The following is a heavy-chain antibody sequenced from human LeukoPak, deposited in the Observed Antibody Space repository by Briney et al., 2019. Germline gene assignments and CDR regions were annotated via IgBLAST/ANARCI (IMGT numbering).Heavy chain of an antibody. CDR3: ARDGTGTYYDFWSGYQGAFDI. CDR2: ISAYNGNT. J-gene: IGHJ3*02. Sequence: ASVKVSCKASGYTFTSYGISWVRQAPGQGLEWMGWISAYNGNTNYAQKLPGRVTMTTDTSTSTVYMELRSLRSDDTAVYYCARDGTGTYYDFWSGYQGAFDIWGQGTMVTVSS. CDR1: GYTFTSYG. D-gene: IGHD3-3*01. V-gene: IGHV1-18*01.